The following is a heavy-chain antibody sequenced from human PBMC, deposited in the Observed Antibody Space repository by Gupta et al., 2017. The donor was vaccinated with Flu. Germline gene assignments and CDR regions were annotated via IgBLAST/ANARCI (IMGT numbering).Heavy chain of an antibody. V-gene: IGHV3-48*03. CDR1: GLTLSSYD. Sequence: EVQLVESGGGLVQRGGSLRLSCAASGLTLSSYDMSWVRQAPGRGLEWVSFISSSGVTYYGDPVRGRFTISRDNAKNSLYLQMSGLRDEDTAVYYCATGHWAKWGQGTLVTVSS. D-gene: IGHD3-16*01. CDR2: ISSSGVT. CDR3: ATGHWAK. J-gene: IGHJ4*02.